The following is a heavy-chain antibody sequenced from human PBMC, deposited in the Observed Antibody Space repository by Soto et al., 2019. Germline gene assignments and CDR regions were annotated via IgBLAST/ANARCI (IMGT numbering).Heavy chain of an antibody. J-gene: IGHJ6*02. CDR3: ARDNRQRLLWFGASQIYYYCGMDV. D-gene: IGHD3-10*01. Sequence: QVQLVQSGAEVKKPGASVKVSCKASGYTFTSYGISWVRQAPGQGLEWMGWISAYNGNTNYAQKLQCRVTMTTDTSASTAYMELRSLRSDDTAVYYWARDNRQRLLWFGASQIYYYCGMDVWGQGTTVTVSS. V-gene: IGHV1-18*01. CDR2: ISAYNGNT. CDR1: GYTFTSYG.